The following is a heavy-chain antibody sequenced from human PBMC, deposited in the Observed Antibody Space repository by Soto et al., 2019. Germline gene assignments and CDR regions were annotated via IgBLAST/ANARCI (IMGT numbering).Heavy chain of an antibody. Sequence: GECLKISCKGSGYSFAGYWITWVRQKPWKGLEWMGRIDPSDSQTYYSPSFRGHVTISVTKSITTVFLQWSSLRASDTAMYYCARQIYDSDTGPNFQYYFDSWGQGTPVPVSS. J-gene: IGHJ4*02. CDR2: IDPSDSQT. CDR3: ARQIYDSDTGPNFQYYFDS. D-gene: IGHD3-22*01. V-gene: IGHV5-10-1*01. CDR1: GYSFAGYW.